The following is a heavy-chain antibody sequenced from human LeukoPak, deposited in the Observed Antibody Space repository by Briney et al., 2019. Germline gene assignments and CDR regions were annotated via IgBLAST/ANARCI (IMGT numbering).Heavy chain of an antibody. CDR2: IYYSGST. J-gene: IGHJ4*02. D-gene: IGHD3-10*01. Sequence: SGTLSLTCTVSGGSISSYYWSWIRQPPGKGLEWIGYIYYSGSTNYNPSLKSRVTISVDTSKNQFSLKLSSVTAADTAVYYCAGMVRGVGYFDYWGQGTLVTVSS. CDR3: AGMVRGVGYFDY. V-gene: IGHV4-59*08. CDR1: GGSISSYY.